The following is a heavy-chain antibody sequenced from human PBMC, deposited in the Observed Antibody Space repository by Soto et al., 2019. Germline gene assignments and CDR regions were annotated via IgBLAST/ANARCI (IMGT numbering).Heavy chain of an antibody. V-gene: IGHV3-15*07. CDR3: TTDLSSSSGGVEFDY. CDR2: IKSKTDGGTT. CDR1: GFTFSNAW. J-gene: IGHJ4*02. Sequence: PVGSLRLSCAASGFTFSNAWMNWVRQAPGKGLEWVGRIKSKTDGGTTDYAAPVKGRFTISRDDSKNTLYLQMNSLKTEDTAVYYCTTDLSSSSGGVEFDYWGQGTLVTVSS. D-gene: IGHD6-6*01.